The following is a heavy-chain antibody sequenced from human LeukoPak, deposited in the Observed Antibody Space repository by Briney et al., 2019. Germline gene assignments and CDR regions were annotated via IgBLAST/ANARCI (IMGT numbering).Heavy chain of an antibody. D-gene: IGHD3-10*01. CDR3: ARDVKLLWFGELWPPLNCFDS. Sequence: ASVKVSCKASGYTFTNYGVSWVRQAPGQGLEWMGWISGYNGNTNYVQKLQGRLTMTTDTSTSTAYMELRSLRSDDSAVYYCARDVKLLWFGELWPPLNCFDSWGQGTLVTVSS. CDR2: ISGYNGNT. J-gene: IGHJ5*01. CDR1: GYTFTNYG. V-gene: IGHV1-18*01.